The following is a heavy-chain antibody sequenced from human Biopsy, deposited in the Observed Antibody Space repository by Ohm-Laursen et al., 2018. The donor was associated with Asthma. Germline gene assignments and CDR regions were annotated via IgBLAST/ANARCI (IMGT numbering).Heavy chain of an antibody. CDR2: ITGSGGFT. CDR3: ARDGPELPTELDY. J-gene: IGHJ4*02. V-gene: IGHV3-23*01. D-gene: IGHD1-14*01. Sequence: SLRLSCAASGFTFSNYVMSWVRQAPGKGLEWVSSITGSGGFTYHADSVKGRFTISRDNAKNSLYLQMNSLRAEDTAVYYCARDGPELPTELDYWGPGTLVTVSS. CDR1: GFTFSNYV.